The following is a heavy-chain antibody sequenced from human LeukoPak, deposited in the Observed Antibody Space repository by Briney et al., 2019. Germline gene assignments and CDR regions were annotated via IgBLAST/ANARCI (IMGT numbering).Heavy chain of an antibody. J-gene: IGHJ4*02. CDR2: MNPNSGNT. CDR3: ARGITIFGVVSAFFDY. Sequence: GASVKVSCKASGYTFTSYDINWVRQATGQGVEGMGWMNPNSGNTGYAQKFEGRVTITRNTSISTAYMELSSLRSEDTAVYYCARGITIFGVVSAFFDYWGQGTLVTVSS. V-gene: IGHV1-8*01. D-gene: IGHD3-3*01. CDR1: GYTFTSYD.